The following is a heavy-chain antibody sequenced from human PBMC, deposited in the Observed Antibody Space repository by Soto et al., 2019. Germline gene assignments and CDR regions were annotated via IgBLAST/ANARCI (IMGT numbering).Heavy chain of an antibody. J-gene: IGHJ5*02. CDR3: ARESRDFFLWFDP. Sequence: ASVKASCKATGYIQSKYDIHWVRQVPGHKLEWMGLLNVRTGNTNYSQKFQGRVTITRDTSATTAYMELHSLTSEDTAVYYCARESRDFFLWFDPWGQGTLVTVS. CDR1: GYIQSKYD. CDR2: LNVRTGNT. V-gene: IGHV1-3*01.